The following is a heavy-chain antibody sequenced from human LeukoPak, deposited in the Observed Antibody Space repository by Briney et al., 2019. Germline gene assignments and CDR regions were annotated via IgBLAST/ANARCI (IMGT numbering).Heavy chain of an antibody. Sequence: GGSLRLSCAGSGFTLSSAWMTWVRQAPGKGLEWVGLSKSKTDGGTTDYAAPVKGRFTISRDDSKNTLYLQMNSLKTEDTAVYYCAKYCISADCYANWFGPWGQGTLVTVSS. V-gene: IGHV3-15*01. CDR2: SKSKTDGGTT. CDR1: GFTLSSAW. J-gene: IGHJ5*02. D-gene: IGHD2-2*01. CDR3: AKYCISADCYANWFGP.